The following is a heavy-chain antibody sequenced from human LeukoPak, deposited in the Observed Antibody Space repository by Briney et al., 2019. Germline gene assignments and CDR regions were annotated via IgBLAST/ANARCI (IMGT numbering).Heavy chain of an antibody. J-gene: IGHJ5*02. D-gene: IGHD3-3*02. CDR2: ISSSSSYI. Sequence: SGGSLRLSCAASGFTFSSYSMNWVRQAPGKGLEWVSSISSSSSYIYYADSVKGRFTISRDNAKNSLYLQMNSLRAEDTAVYYCARVSGNWFDPWGQGTLVTVSS. CDR3: ARVSGNWFDP. CDR1: GFTFSSYS. V-gene: IGHV3-21*01.